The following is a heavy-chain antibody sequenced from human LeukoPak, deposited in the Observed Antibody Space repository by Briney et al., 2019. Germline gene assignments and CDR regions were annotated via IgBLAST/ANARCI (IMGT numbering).Heavy chain of an antibody. J-gene: IGHJ5*02. CDR3: AKGSSGYFADL. V-gene: IGHV3-23*01. D-gene: IGHD3-22*01. CDR2: ISNDGGGT. CDR1: GFIFNNYG. Sequence: GGSLRLSCAASGFIFNNYGLIWVRQAPEQGLEWVSAISNDGGGTQYADFVEGRFTISRDNSKNTLFLQMSSLRAEDTALYYCAKGSSGYFADLWGQGTLVTVSS.